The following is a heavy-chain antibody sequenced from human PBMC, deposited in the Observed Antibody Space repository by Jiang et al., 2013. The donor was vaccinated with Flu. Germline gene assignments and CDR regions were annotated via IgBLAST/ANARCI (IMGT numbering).Heavy chain of an antibody. V-gene: IGHV3-30*04. J-gene: IGHJ4*02. CDR1: GFTFGSYA. CDR2: ISHDGSHK. D-gene: IGHD6-19*01. Sequence: QLLESGGGVVQPGGSLTLSCAASGFTFGSYAVHWVRQAPGKGLEWVAVISHDGSHKYYADSVKGRFTISRDNSKNTLYLQMNGLRVEDTAVYYCARDSGYSTGWYPGYWGQGTLVTVSS. CDR3: ARDSGYSTGWYPGY.